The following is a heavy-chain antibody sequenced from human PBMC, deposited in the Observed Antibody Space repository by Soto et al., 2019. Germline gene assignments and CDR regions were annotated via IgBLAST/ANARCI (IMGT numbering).Heavy chain of an antibody. V-gene: IGHV3-30*03. Sequence: QVPLVESGGGVVQPGRSLRLSCAASAFTFSTYDLHWVRQAPGKGLEWVALISSDGRNKFNADSVKGRFTISRDNSKNTLYLHMNSLTTEDTAVYYCATVTKGYNYATMDNWGQGTLVTVSS. CDR1: AFTFSTYD. CDR2: ISSDGRNK. D-gene: IGHD5-18*01. J-gene: IGHJ4*02. CDR3: ATVTKGYNYATMDN.